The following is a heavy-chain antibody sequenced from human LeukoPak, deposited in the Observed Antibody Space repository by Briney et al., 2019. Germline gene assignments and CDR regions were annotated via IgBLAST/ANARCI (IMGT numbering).Heavy chain of an antibody. V-gene: IGHV1-24*01. D-gene: IGHD3-3*01. CDR2: FDPEDGET. CDR1: GYTLTELS. J-gene: IGHJ4*02. CDR3: ARGGRRYYDFWSGYLYYFDY. Sequence: ASVKVSCKVSGYTLTELSMHWVRQAPGKGLEWMGGFDPEDGETIYAQKFQGRVTMTEDTSTDTAYMELSSLRSEDTAVYYCARGGRRYYDFWSGYLYYFDYWGQGTLVTVSS.